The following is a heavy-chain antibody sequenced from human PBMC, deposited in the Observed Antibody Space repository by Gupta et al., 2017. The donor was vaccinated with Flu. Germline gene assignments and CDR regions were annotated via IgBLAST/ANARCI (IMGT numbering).Heavy chain of an antibody. CDR2: IDGDATDT. CDR1: GFTFRTYH. Sequence: EVQLVESGGGLVQPGGSLRLSCAAAGFTFRTYHMHWVRQAPGKGLVWVSRIDGDATDTKYADSVRGRFTISRDNAKNTLYLQMYSLRAEDTAVYYCARDLHADYWGQGTLVTVSS. J-gene: IGHJ4*02. CDR3: ARDLHADY. V-gene: IGHV3-74*03.